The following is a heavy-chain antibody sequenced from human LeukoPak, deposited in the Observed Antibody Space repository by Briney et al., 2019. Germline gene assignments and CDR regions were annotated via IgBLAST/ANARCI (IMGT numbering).Heavy chain of an antibody. Sequence: ASVRVSCKASGYTFTSYYMHWVRQAPGQGLEGMGIINPSGGSTSYAQKFQGRVTMTRDTSTSTVYMELSSLRSEDTAVYYCARVPALYGDYYYGMDVWGKGTTVTVSS. D-gene: IGHD4-17*01. CDR1: GYTFTSYY. CDR3: ARVPALYGDYYYGMDV. CDR2: INPSGGST. J-gene: IGHJ6*04. V-gene: IGHV1-46*01.